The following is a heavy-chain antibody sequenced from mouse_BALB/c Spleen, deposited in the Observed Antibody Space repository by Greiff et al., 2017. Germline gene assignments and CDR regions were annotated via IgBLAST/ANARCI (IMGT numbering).Heavy chain of an antibody. CDR2: IHYSGST. J-gene: IGHJ4*01. V-gene: IGHV3-1*02. Sequence: EVQLQESGPDLVKPSQSLSLTCTVTGYSITSGYSWPWIRQFPGNKLEWMGYIHYSGSTNYNPSLKSRISITRDTSKNQFFLQLNSVTTEDTATYYCAFITTVVGAMDYWGQGTSVTVSS. CDR1: GYSITSGYS. D-gene: IGHD1-1*01. CDR3: AFITTVVGAMDY.